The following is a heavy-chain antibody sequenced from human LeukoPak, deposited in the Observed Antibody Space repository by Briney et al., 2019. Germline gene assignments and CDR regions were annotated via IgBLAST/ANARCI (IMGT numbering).Heavy chain of an antibody. Sequence: ASVKVSCKASGYTFTSYGISWVRQAPGQGLEWMGWISAYNGNTNYAQKLQGRVTMTTGTSTSTAYMELRSLRSDDTAVYYCARDGRLYGSGSRVAFDIWGQGTMVTVSS. CDR2: ISAYNGNT. J-gene: IGHJ3*02. D-gene: IGHD3-10*01. CDR1: GYTFTSYG. V-gene: IGHV1-18*01. CDR3: ARDGRLYGSGSRVAFDI.